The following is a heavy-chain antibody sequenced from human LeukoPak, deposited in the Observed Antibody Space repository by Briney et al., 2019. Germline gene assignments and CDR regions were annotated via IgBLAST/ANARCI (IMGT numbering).Heavy chain of an antibody. D-gene: IGHD6-19*01. CDR1: GGSISSYY. CDR2: IYYSGST. V-gene: IGHV4-59*01. J-gene: IGHJ4*02. CDR3: ARAETRSGWQDC. Sequence: SETLSLTCTVSGGSISSYYWSWIRQPPGKGLEWIGYIYYSGSTNYNPSLKSRVTISVDTSKNQFSLKLSSVTAADTAVYYCARAETRSGWQDCWGQGTLVTVSS.